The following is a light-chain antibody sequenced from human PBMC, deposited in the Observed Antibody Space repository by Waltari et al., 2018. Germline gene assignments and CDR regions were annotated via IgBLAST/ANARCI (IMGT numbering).Light chain of an antibody. CDR2: WAS. Sequence: DIVMTHSPDSLALSVGERASINCQSSQSVLYWSNNKNYLAWYQQRPGQTPKLLIYWASTRDSGVPDRFSGSGSGSDFTLTISSLQAEDVAVYYCQQYYTTPFTFGPGTKVAIK. J-gene: IGKJ3*01. CDR3: QQYYTTPFT. CDR1: QSVLYWSNNKNY. V-gene: IGKV4-1*01.